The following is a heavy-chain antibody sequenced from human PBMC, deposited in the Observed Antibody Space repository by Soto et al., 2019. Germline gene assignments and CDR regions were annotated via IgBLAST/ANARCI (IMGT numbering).Heavy chain of an antibody. CDR1: GFTFSSYG. V-gene: IGHV3-30*03. CDR3: ARDPHCSGGSCYYPEYFQH. J-gene: IGHJ1*01. CDR2: ISYDGSNK. D-gene: IGHD2-15*01. Sequence: GGSLRLSCAASGFTFSSYGMHWVRQAPGKGLEWVAVISYDGSNKYYADSVKGRFTISRDNAKNSLYLQMNSLRAEDTAVYYCARDPHCSGGSCYYPEYFQHWGQGTLVTVSS.